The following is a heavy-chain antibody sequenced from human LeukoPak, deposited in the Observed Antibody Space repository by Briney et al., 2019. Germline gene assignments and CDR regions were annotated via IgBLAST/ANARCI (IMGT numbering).Heavy chain of an antibody. D-gene: IGHD6-13*01. V-gene: IGHV3-21*01. CDR1: GFTFSNFV. Sequence: PGGSLRLSCAASGFTFSNFVMHWVRQAPGKGLEWVSSISGSSSYMYFADSVKGRFTISRDNAKNTLYLQMNSLRAEDTAVYYCASHSSSWYFSYYYMDVWGKGTTVTISS. CDR2: ISGSSSYM. J-gene: IGHJ6*03. CDR3: ASHSSSWYFSYYYMDV.